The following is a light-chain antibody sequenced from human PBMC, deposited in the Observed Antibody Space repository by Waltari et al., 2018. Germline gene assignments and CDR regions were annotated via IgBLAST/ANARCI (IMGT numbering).Light chain of an antibody. CDR1: SSDVRNYNL. CDR2: EVT. CDR3: CSYAGHSTYV. Sequence: QSALTQPASVSVAPGQAITLPCPGTSSDVRNYNLVSCYQHHPGNAPNLMIYEVTQRPSGVSNRFSGSKSGNTASLTISGLQPEDETDYYCCSYAGHSTYVFGTGTKVTVL. J-gene: IGLJ1*01. V-gene: IGLV2-23*02.